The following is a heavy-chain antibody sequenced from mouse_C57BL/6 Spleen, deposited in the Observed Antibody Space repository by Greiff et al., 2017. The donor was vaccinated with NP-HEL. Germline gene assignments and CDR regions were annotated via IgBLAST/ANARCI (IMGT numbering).Heavy chain of an antibody. V-gene: IGHV1-18*01. J-gene: IGHJ2*01. CDR3: ARYDWYYFDY. CDR2: INPNNGGT. D-gene: IGHD2-13*01. CDR1: GYTFTDYN. Sequence: EVQLQQSGPELVKPGASVKIPCKASGYTFTDYNMDWVKQSHGKSLEWIGDINPNNGGTIYNQKFKGKATLTVDKSSSTAYMELRSLTSEDTAVYYCARYDWYYFDYWGQGTTLTVSS.